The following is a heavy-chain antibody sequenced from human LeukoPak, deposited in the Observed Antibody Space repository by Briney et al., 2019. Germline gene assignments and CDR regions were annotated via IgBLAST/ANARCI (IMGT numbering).Heavy chain of an antibody. V-gene: IGHV3-30*04. CDR2: ISYDGSYK. Sequence: PGRSLRLSCAASGFTFSSYAMHWARQAPGKGLEWVAVISYDGSYKYYADSVKGRFTISRDNSKNTVYLQMNSLRPEDTAVYYCAKDTIRRQWLRPLDYWGQGTLVTVSS. D-gene: IGHD5-12*01. CDR1: GFTFSSYA. CDR3: AKDTIRRQWLRPLDY. J-gene: IGHJ4*02.